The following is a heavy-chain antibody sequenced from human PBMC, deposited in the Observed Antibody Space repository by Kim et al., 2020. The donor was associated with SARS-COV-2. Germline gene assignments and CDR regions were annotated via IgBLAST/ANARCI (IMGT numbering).Heavy chain of an antibody. D-gene: IGHD3-10*01. Sequence: GRFTISRDNAKNTLYLQMNSLRAEDTAVYYCARVRGAGSYYYYYYYGMDVWGQGTTVTVSS. V-gene: IGHV3-66*01. CDR3: ARVRGAGSYYYYYYYGMDV. J-gene: IGHJ6*02.